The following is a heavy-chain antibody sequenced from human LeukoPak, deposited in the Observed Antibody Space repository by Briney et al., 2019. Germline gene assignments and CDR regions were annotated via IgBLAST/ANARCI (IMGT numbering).Heavy chain of an antibody. CDR3: ASWHVEMATINDY. D-gene: IGHD5-24*01. CDR1: GFTVSSNY. J-gene: IGHJ4*02. CDR2: IYSGGST. Sequence: GGSLRLSCAASGFTVSSNYMSWVRQAPGKGLEWVSVIYSGGSTYYADSVKGRFTISRHNSKNTLYLQMNSLRAEDTAVYYCASWHVEMATINDYWGQGTLVTVSS. V-gene: IGHV3-53*04.